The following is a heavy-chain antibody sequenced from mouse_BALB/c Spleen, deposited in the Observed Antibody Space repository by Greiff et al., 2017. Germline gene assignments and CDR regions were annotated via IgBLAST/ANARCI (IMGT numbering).Heavy chain of an antibody. Sequence: EVKLVESGAELVRSGASVKLSCTASGFNIKDYYMHWVKQRPEQGLEWIGWIDPENGDTEYAPKFQGKATMTADTSSNTAYLQLSSLTSEDTAVYYCNARSYFDYWGQGTTLTVSS. CDR1: GFNIKDYY. J-gene: IGHJ2*01. CDR2: IDPENGDT. CDR3: NARSYFDY. V-gene: IGHV14-4*02.